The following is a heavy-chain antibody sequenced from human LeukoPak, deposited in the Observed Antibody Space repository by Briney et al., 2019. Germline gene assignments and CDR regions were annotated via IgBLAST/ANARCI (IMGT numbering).Heavy chain of an antibody. D-gene: IGHD6-6*01. CDR1: GFTFSSYE. J-gene: IGHJ5*02. CDR2: ISSSSSYI. Sequence: GGSLRLSCAASGFTFSSYEMNWVRQAPGKGLEWVSYISSSSSYIYYADSVKGRFTISRDNAKNSLYLQMNSLRAEDTAVYYCARDLIAARSNWFDPWGQGTLVTVSS. CDR3: ARDLIAARSNWFDP. V-gene: IGHV3-21*05.